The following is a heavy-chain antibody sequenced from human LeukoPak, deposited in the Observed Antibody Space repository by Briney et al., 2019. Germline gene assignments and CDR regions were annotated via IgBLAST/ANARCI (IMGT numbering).Heavy chain of an antibody. D-gene: IGHD5-18*01. Sequence: PGGSLGLSCAASGFTFSSYAMSWVRQAPGKGLEWVSAISGSGGSTYYADSVKGRFTISRDNSKNTLYLQMNSLRAEDTAVYYCAKSGYSYGYGIDYWGQGTLVTVSS. CDR3: AKSGYSYGYGIDY. CDR2: ISGSGGST. CDR1: GFTFSSYA. J-gene: IGHJ4*02. V-gene: IGHV3-23*01.